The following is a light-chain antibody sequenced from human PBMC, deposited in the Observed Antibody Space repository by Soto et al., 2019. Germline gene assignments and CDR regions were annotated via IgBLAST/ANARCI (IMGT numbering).Light chain of an antibody. CDR1: QSISSTY. V-gene: IGKV3-20*01. CDR2: GTS. Sequence: EVVLTQSPGTLSLSPGERATLSCRPSQSISSTYLAWYQQKPGQAPRLLMSGTSRRATGIPDRFSGSGSGTDFTLSISRLEPEDFAVYYCQHYGDSPPFTFGPGTKVDVK. J-gene: IGKJ3*01. CDR3: QHYGDSPPFT.